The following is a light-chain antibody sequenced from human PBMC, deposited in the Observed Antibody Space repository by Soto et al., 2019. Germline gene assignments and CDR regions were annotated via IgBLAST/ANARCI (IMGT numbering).Light chain of an antibody. J-gene: IGLJ2*01. CDR1: NIGRRS. Sequence: SYELTQSPPVSVAPGQTATFTCGGSNIGRRSVHWYQQKPGQAPVLVVRDDSGWPSGIPERFSGSNSGNTATLTISRVEARDEADYYCQVCDSGSDHVVFGGGTKLTVL. CDR3: QVCDSGSDHVV. CDR2: DDS. V-gene: IGLV3-21*02.